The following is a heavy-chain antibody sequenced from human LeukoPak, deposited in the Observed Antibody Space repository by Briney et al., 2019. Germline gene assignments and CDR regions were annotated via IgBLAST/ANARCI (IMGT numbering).Heavy chain of an antibody. J-gene: IGHJ4*02. V-gene: IGHV3-23*01. Sequence: PGGSLRLSCVASGFSLSSYAMSGVRQAPARGLVWVLNMKGGGEKLQPDLVKGRFTLSRDLSRNTVFLQLNSLRVKETAIYYCARASWVSNADAVSWGQGTLVTVSS. D-gene: IGHD1-1*01. CDR3: ARASWVSNADAVS. CDR2: MKGGGEK. CDR1: GFSLSSYA.